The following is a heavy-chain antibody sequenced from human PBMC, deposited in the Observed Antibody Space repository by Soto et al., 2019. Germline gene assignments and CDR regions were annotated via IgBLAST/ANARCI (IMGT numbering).Heavy chain of an antibody. CDR2: IDGSGDGT. Sequence: VGSLRLSCAASGFMFSNYAMSWVRQAPGKGLEWVSTIDGSGDGTYYANSVKGRFAISRDNSNNTLYLQLSDLRVDDTAVYYCARESHGVDFDSCGQGALVPVSA. CDR1: GFMFSNYA. D-gene: IGHD4-17*01. V-gene: IGHV3-23*01. CDR3: ARESHGVDFDS. J-gene: IGHJ5*01.